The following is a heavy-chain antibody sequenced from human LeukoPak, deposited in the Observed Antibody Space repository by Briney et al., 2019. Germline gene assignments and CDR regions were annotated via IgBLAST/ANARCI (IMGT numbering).Heavy chain of an antibody. Sequence: SETLSLTCIVSGGSINNYYWSWIRQPPGKGLEWIGYIYYTGSTNYSPSLKSRVTISADTSKNQFSLKLSSVTAADTAVYYCARRDGYLPYYFDYWGQGTLVTVSS. D-gene: IGHD5-24*01. CDR3: ARRDGYLPYYFDY. CDR1: GGSINNYY. V-gene: IGHV4-59*08. J-gene: IGHJ4*02. CDR2: IYYTGST.